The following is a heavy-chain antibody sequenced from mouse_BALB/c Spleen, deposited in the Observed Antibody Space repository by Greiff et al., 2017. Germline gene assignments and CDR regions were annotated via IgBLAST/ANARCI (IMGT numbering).Heavy chain of an antibody. CDR2: ISSGGST. V-gene: IGHV5-6-5*01. Sequence: EVQRVESGGGLVKPGGSLKLSCAASGFTFSSYAMSWVRQTPEKRLEWVASISSGGSTYYPDSVKGRFTISRDNARNILYLQMSSLRSEDTAMYYCARGLYDYDGYFDVWGAGTTVTVSS. D-gene: IGHD2-4*01. CDR1: GFTFSSYA. CDR3: ARGLYDYDGYFDV. J-gene: IGHJ1*01.